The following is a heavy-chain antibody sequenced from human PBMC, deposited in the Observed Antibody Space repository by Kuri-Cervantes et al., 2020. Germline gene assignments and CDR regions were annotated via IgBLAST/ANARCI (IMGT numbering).Heavy chain of an antibody. CDR1: GFTFDDYA. D-gene: IGHD4-23*01. Sequence: GGSLRLSCAASGFTFDDYAMHWVQQAPGKGLEWVSGISWNSGSIGYADSVKGRFTISRDNAKNSLYLQMSSLRAEDTAVYYCAKRAGDNSGPLDYWGQGTLVTVSS. CDR2: ISWNSGSI. J-gene: IGHJ4*02. V-gene: IGHV3-9*01. CDR3: AKRAGDNSGPLDY.